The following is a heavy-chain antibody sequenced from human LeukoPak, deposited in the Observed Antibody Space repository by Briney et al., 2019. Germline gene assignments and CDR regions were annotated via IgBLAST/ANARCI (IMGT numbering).Heavy chain of an antibody. D-gene: IGHD6-19*01. CDR2: ISDSGGS. J-gene: IGHJ4*02. CDR1: GGSVSSGISY. Sequence: SETLSLTCSVSGGSVSSGISYWSWIRQPPGEGLEWIAYISDSGGSDYNPSLRGRVTISLDTSKNQFSLRLTSVTAADTAVYYCASRLYSSARNFDFWGQGTLVTVSS. V-gene: IGHV4-61*01. CDR3: ASRLYSSARNFDF.